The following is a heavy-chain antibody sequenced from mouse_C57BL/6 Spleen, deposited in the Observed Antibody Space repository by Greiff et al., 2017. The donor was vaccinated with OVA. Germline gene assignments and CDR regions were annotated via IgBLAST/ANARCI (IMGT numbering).Heavy chain of an antibody. V-gene: IGHV1-26*01. J-gene: IGHJ3*01. D-gene: IGHD2-5*01. CDR2: INPNNGGT. CDR1: GYTFTDYY. CDR3: VYSTGCAY. Sequence: VQLQQSGPELVKPGASVKISCKASGYTFTDYYMNWVKQSHGKSLEWIGDINPNNGGTSYNQKFKGKATLTVDKSSSTAYMELRSLTSEDSAVYYCVYSTGCAYWGQGTRVTVSA.